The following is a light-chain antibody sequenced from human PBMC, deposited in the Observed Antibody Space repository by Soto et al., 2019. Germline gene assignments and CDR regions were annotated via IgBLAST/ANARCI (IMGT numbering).Light chain of an antibody. CDR2: QDT. CDR3: QAWDGGTVV. V-gene: IGLV3-1*01. CDR1: KLGDKY. Sequence: SYELTQPPSMSVSPGQTATIACSGDKLGDKYVCWYHQKSGESPILVIYQDTKRPSGIPERFSGSNSGSTATLTISGTQSIDEADYYCQAWDGGTVVFGGGTKLTVL. J-gene: IGLJ2*01.